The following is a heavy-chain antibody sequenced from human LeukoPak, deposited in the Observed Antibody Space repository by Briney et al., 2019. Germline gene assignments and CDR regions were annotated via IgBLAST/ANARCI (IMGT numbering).Heavy chain of an antibody. V-gene: IGHV5-51*01. CDR1: GYSFTNYW. Sequence: GESLKISCAGSGYSFTNYWIAWGRQMPGKGLEWMGIIYPGDSDTRYSPSFQGQVTISADKSINTAYVQWSSLKASDTAIYYCARRAIDAEYFQHWGQGTLVAVSS. CDR3: ARRAIDAEYFQH. CDR2: IYPGDSDT. J-gene: IGHJ1*01.